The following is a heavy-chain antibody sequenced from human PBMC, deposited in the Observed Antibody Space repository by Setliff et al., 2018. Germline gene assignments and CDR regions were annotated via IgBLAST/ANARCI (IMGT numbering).Heavy chain of an antibody. Sequence: SGPTLVNPTQTLTLTCAFSGFSLTASGMCVTWIRQPPGKTLEWLARIDWDDAKYYRTSLKTRLTISKDTSKNLVVLTMTNMAPVDTSTYYCARINMVRGGTPALDYWGQGTLVTVSS. CDR1: GFSLTASGMC. D-gene: IGHD3-10*01. CDR3: ARINMVRGGTPALDY. CDR2: IDWDDAK. J-gene: IGHJ4*02. V-gene: IGHV2-70*11.